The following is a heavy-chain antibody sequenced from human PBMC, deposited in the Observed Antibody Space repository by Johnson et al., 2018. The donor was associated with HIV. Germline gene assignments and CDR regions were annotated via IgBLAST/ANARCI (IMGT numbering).Heavy chain of an antibody. J-gene: IGHJ3*02. V-gene: IGHV3-11*01. CDR2: ISSSGSTI. D-gene: IGHD5-18*01. Sequence: QVQLVESRGVLVQPGGSLRLSCAASRFTFSDYYMSWIRQAPGKGLEWVSYISSSGSTIYYADSVKGRFTISRDNAKNTLYLQMNSLRAEDTAVYYCAKDTIQLWSIDAFDIWGQGTMVTVSS. CDR1: RFTFSDYY. CDR3: AKDTIQLWSIDAFDI.